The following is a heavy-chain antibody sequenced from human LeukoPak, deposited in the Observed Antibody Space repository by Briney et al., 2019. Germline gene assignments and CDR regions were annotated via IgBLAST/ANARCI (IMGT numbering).Heavy chain of an antibody. Sequence: SETLSLTCGVYGGSFSGYYWSWIRQPPGKGLEWIGEINHSGSTNYNPSLKSRVTISVDTSKNQFSLKLSSVTAADTAVYYCARERLELRGWFDPWGQGTLVTVSS. V-gene: IGHV4-34*01. J-gene: IGHJ5*02. CDR1: GGSFSGYY. CDR2: INHSGST. CDR3: ARERLELRGWFDP. D-gene: IGHD1-7*01.